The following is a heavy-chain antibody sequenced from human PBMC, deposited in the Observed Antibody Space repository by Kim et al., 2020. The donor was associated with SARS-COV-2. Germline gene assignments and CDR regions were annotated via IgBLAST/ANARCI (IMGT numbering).Heavy chain of an antibody. J-gene: IGHJ4*02. CDR1: GFTFSGYA. D-gene: IGHD6-19*01. Sequence: GGSLRLSCAASGFTFSGYAMTWVRQAPGEGLEWVSTISVSGHRTYYADTVKGRLTISRDLSKNTLYLQMNSLRVEDTALYYRATSGIPVPGRNYFDDWCQGTLVTVSS. V-gene: IGHV3-23*01. CDR3: ATSGIPVPGRNYFDD. CDR2: ISVSGHRT.